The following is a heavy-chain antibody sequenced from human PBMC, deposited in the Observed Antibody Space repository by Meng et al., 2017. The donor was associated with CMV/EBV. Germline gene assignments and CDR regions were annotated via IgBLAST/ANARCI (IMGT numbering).Heavy chain of an antibody. CDR3: AKDPYSNYARPY. CDR1: GFTFSSYA. D-gene: IGHD4-11*01. J-gene: IGHJ4*02. V-gene: IGHV3-23*01. Sequence: GESLKISCAASGFTFSSYAMGWVRQAPGKGLEWVSAIDGSGGSTYYADSVKGRFTISRDNSKNTLYLQMNSLRAEDTAVYYCAKDPYSNYARPYWGQGTLVTVSS. CDR2: IDGSGGST.